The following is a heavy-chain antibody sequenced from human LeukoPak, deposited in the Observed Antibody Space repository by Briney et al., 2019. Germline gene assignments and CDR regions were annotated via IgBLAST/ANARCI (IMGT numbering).Heavy chain of an antibody. CDR3: ARGTYFDY. V-gene: IGHV1-18*01. CDR2: TSAYNDKT. D-gene: IGHD1-1*01. J-gene: IGHJ4*02. Sequence: ASVKVSCKASGYTFTTYGISWVRQAPGQGLEWMGWTSAYNDKTKYAQRLEGRVTMTTDTSTSTAYMEMRSLRSDDTAVYYCARGTYFDYWGQGTLVTVSS. CDR1: GYTFTTYG.